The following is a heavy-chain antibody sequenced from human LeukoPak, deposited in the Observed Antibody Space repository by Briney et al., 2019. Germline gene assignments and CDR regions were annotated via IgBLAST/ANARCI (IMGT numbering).Heavy chain of an antibody. CDR3: AKRSGTTVTTLYYYCMDV. D-gene: IGHD4-17*01. Sequence: GGSLRLSCAASGFTFSSYAMSWVRQAPGKGLEWVSAISGGGGSTYYADSVKGRFTISRDNSKNTLYLQMNSLRAEDTAVYYCAKRSGTTVTTLYYYCMDVWGQGPTVTVSS. CDR1: GFTFSSYA. CDR2: ISGGGGST. J-gene: IGHJ6*02. V-gene: IGHV3-23*01.